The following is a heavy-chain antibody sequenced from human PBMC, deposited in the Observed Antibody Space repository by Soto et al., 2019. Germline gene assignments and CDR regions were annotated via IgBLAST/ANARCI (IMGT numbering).Heavy chain of an antibody. CDR1: GYTFTNYG. D-gene: IGHD3-10*01. Sequence: ASVKVSCKASGYTFTNYGIHWVRQAPGQRLEWMGRINAGNGNTTYSQKFQGRVTIARDTSASTAYMELSSLRSENTAIYYCARGPAYYYGSGSESRCCFDIRGQGTMVTVSS. J-gene: IGHJ3*02. V-gene: IGHV1-3*01. CDR3: ARGPAYYYGSGSESRCCFDI. CDR2: INAGNGNT.